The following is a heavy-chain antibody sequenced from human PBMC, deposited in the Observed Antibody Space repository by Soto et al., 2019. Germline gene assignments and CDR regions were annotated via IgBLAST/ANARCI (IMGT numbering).Heavy chain of an antibody. CDR2: ISTKASSYET. Sequence: EVQLEESGGGLVQPGGSLKLYCAASGFTFSGSTMHWVRQASGKGLEWIGRISTKASSYETAYAASVKGRFTISRDDSKNTAFLQMNSLKTEDTAVYYCNRQWGPAVRGIHYYYGMDVCGQGTTVTVSS. D-gene: IGHD6-19*01. V-gene: IGHV3-73*02. CDR1: GFTFSGST. CDR3: NRQWGPAVRGIHYYYGMDV. J-gene: IGHJ6*02.